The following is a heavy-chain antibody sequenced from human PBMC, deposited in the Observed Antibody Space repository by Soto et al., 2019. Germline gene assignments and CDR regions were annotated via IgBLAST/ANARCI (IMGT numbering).Heavy chain of an antibody. D-gene: IGHD5-12*01. CDR3: ARDVQWLRSPRYHFDY. CDR1: GFTFSSYG. J-gene: IGHJ4*02. V-gene: IGHV3-33*01. CDR2: IWYDGSNK. Sequence: GGSLRLSCAASGFTFSSYGMHWVRQAPGKGLEWVAVIWYDGSNKYYADSVKGRFTISRDNSKNTLYLQMNSLRAEDTAVYYCARDVQWLRSPRYHFDYWGQGTLVTVSS.